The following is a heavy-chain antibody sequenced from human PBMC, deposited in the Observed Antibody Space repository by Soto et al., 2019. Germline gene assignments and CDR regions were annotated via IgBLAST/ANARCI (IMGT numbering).Heavy chain of an antibody. CDR1: GYTFVNHG. CDR2: IKVSTGIT. V-gene: IGHV1-18*01. CDR3: ARHYSSDWQFVFGS. J-gene: IGHJ4*02. Sequence: QVQLMQSGAEVKEPGASVKVSCKASGYTFVNHGVTWVRQAPGQGLEWMGWIKVSTGITNYAGNFQGRVTMTTDTSTSTVYMELRSLRSADTAVYFCARHYSSDWQFVFGSWGQGTRGTVSS. D-gene: IGHD6-19*01.